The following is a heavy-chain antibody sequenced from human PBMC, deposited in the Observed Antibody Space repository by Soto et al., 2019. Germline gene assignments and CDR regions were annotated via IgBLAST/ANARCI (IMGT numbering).Heavy chain of an antibody. V-gene: IGHV1-69*13. Sequence: SVKVSCKASGGTLNNYAINWVRQAPGQGLEWMGGILPVSAPPDYAQKFQGRVSITADHSKNQFSLQLNSVTPEDTAVYYCARERGIAAAGDFDYWGQGTLVTVSS. CDR1: GGTLNNYA. CDR3: ARERGIAAAGDFDY. D-gene: IGHD6-13*01. CDR2: ILPVSAPP. J-gene: IGHJ4*02.